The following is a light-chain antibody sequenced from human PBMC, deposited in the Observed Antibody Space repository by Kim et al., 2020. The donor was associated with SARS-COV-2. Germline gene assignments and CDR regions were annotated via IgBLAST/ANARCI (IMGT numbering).Light chain of an antibody. CDR2: EDS. CDR3: QSYDNNNPFI. J-gene: IGLJ1*01. CDR1: SGSVASNY. V-gene: IGLV6-57*03. Sequence: NFMLTQPHSVSESPGKTVTISCTRSSGSVASNYVHWYQQRPGSAPTTIIYEDSRRPSVVPDRFSGSIDPSSNSASLTISGLTAEDEADYYCQSYDNNNPFIFGAGTKVTVL.